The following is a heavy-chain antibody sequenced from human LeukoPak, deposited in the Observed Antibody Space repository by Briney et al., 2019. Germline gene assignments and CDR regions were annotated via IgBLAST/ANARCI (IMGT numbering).Heavy chain of an antibody. CDR1: GGTFSSYA. Sequence: GASVKVSCKASGGTFSSYAISWVRQAPGQGLEWMGRIVPILGIANYAQKFQGRVTITADKSTSTAYMELSSLRSEDTAVYYCARGVGAAAGAIQHWGQGTLVTVSS. D-gene: IGHD6-13*01. CDR2: IVPILGIA. J-gene: IGHJ1*01. CDR3: ARGVGAAAGAIQH. V-gene: IGHV1-69*04.